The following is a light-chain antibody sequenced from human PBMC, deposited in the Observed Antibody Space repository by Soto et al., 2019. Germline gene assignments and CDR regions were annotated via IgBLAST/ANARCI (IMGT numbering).Light chain of an antibody. V-gene: IGKV3D-20*02. CDR3: QQRSNWSLT. Sequence: EIVLTQSPGTLSLSPWERATLSCRASQSVGSSFLAWYQQKPGQAPRLLFYGASTGATGLPARFSGSGSGTDFTLTISSLEPEDFAVYYCQQRSNWSLTFGGGTKVDIK. J-gene: IGKJ4*01. CDR2: GAS. CDR1: QSVGSSF.